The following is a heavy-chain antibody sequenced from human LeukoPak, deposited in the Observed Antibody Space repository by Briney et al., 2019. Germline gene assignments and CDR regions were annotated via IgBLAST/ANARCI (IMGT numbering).Heavy chain of an antibody. CDR3: ARDGDFDWLLYLDY. D-gene: IGHD3-9*01. Sequence: GGSLRLSCAASGFTFSSYSMNWVRQAPGKGLEWVSPISSSSSYIYYADSVKGRFTISGDNAKNSLYLQMNSLRAEDTAVYYCARDGDFDWLLYLDYWGQGTLVTVSS. J-gene: IGHJ4*02. CDR1: GFTFSSYS. CDR2: ISSSSSYI. V-gene: IGHV3-21*01.